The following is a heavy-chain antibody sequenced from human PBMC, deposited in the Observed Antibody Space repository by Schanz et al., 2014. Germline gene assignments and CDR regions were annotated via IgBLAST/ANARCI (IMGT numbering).Heavy chain of an antibody. CDR1: GFTFSSHS. CDR2: ISGSGNTI. D-gene: IGHD5-12*01. J-gene: IGHJ5*02. CDR3: AKDMNREATAPES. Sequence: EVQLVESGGGLVKPGGSLRLSCVASGFTFSSHSMNWVRQAPGQGLEWLSYISGSGNTIYYADSVKGRFTVSRDNSKNTVYLHMNSLRDEDTAVYYCAKDMNREATAPESWGQGTLVVVSS. V-gene: IGHV3-48*02.